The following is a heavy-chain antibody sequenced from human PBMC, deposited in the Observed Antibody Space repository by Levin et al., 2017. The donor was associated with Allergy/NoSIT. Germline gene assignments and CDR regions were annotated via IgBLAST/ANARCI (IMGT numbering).Heavy chain of an antibody. Sequence: GESLKISCAASGFTFSSYSMNWVRQAPGKGLEWVSSISSSSSSIYYADSVRGRFTISRDNAKNSLYLQMNSLKAEDTAVYYCASPLLTGPRKDYWGQGTLVTVSS. V-gene: IGHV3-21*01. J-gene: IGHJ4*02. CDR3: ASPLLTGPRKDY. CDR1: GFTFSSYS. CDR2: ISSSSSSI. D-gene: IGHD3-9*01.